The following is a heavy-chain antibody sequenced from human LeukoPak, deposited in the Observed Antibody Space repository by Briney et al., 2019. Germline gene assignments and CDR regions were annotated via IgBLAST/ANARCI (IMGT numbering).Heavy chain of an antibody. Sequence: PSETLSLTCTVSGGSISSYYWSWIRQPPGKGLEWIGYIYYSGSTNYNPSLKSRVTISVDTSKNQFSLKLSSVTAADTAVYYCARVLLSGSKGYYMDVWGKGTTVTVSS. CDR3: ARVLLSGSKGYYMDV. CDR1: GGSISSYY. D-gene: IGHD1-26*01. J-gene: IGHJ6*03. V-gene: IGHV4-59*01. CDR2: IYYSGST.